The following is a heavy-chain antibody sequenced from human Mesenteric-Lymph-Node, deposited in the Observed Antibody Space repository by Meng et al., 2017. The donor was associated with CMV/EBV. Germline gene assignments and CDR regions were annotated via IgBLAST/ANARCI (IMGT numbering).Heavy chain of an antibody. V-gene: IGHV3-23*03. CDR3: AKDDWHN. CDR2: IYSVGSNT. Sequence: ETLSLTCAASGFIFSSYSMNWVRQAPGKGLEWVSTIYSVGSNTYYADSVKGRFTISRDISKNTLYLQMNSLRAEDTAVYYCAKDDWHNWGQGTLVTVSS. D-gene: IGHD3-9*01. CDR1: GFIFSSYS. J-gene: IGHJ4*02.